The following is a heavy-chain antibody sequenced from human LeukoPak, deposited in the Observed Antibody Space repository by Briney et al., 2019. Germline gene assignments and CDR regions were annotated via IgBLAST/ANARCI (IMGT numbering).Heavy chain of an antibody. V-gene: IGHV4-59*01. CDR3: ARERRSGSYYYFDY. CDR2: IYYSGST. J-gene: IGHJ4*02. Sequence: SETLSLTCTVSGGSISSYYWSWSRQPPGKGLEWIGYIYYSGSTNYNPSLKSRVTISVDTSKNQFSLKLSSVTAADTAVYYCARERRSGSYYYFDYWGQGTLVTVSS. CDR1: GGSISSYY. D-gene: IGHD3-10*01.